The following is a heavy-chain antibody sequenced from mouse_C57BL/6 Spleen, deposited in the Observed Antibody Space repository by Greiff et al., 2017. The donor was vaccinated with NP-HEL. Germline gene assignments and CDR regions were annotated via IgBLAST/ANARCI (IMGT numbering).Heavy chain of an antibody. CDR3: ARGSSYGGFAY. D-gene: IGHD1-1*01. CDR2: IDPSDSET. CDR1: GYTFTSYW. Sequence: VQLQQPGAELVRPGSSVKLSCKASGYTFTSYWMHWVKQRPIQGLEWIGNIDPSDSETHYNQKFKDKVTLTVDKSSSTAYMQLSSLTSEDSAVYYCARGSSYGGFAYWGQGTLVTVSA. J-gene: IGHJ3*01. V-gene: IGHV1-52*01.